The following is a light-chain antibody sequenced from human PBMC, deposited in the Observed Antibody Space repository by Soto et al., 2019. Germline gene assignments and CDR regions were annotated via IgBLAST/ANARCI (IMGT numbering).Light chain of an antibody. CDR2: DAS. V-gene: IGKV3-20*01. Sequence: EIVLTQSPATLSLSPGKRATLSCRASQSVSSYLAWYQQKPGQAPRLLIYDASNRATGIPDRFSGSGSGTDFTLTISRLEPEDFAVYYCQQYGSSPWTFGQGTKVDIK. J-gene: IGKJ1*01. CDR3: QQYGSSPWT. CDR1: QSVSSY.